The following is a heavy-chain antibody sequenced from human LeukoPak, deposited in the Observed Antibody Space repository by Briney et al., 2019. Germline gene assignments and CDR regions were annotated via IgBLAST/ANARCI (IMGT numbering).Heavy chain of an antibody. Sequence: GESLKISCEGTGYNFTSYWIGWVRQMPGKGLEWMGIIYPGDADTRYSPSFQGQVTISVDKSFSTASLQWISLKASDTAMDYWARHPAPTDYDSSGYPRVLIDYWGQGTLVTVSS. CDR1: GYNFTSYW. V-gene: IGHV5-51*01. D-gene: IGHD3-22*01. CDR2: IYPGDADT. CDR3: ARHPAPTDYDSSGYPRVLIDY. J-gene: IGHJ4*02.